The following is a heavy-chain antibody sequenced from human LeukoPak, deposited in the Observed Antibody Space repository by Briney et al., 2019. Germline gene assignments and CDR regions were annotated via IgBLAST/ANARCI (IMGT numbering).Heavy chain of an antibody. Sequence: PSETLSLTCTVSGDSISGNYWTWIRQPPGKGLEWIGYIYYSGSTNYNASLKSRVTISVDTSKNQFSLKLSSVTAADTAVYYCARHGTISSESYFDYWGQGALVTVSS. CDR1: GDSISGNY. J-gene: IGHJ4*02. V-gene: IGHV4-59*08. CDR3: ARHGTISSESYFDY. D-gene: IGHD1-14*01. CDR2: IYYSGST.